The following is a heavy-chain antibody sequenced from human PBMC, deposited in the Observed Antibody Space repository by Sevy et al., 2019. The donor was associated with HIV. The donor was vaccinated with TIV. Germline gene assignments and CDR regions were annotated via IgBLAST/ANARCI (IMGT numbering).Heavy chain of an antibody. J-gene: IGHJ3*02. CDR2: ISAYNGDT. CDR1: GYTFTSYG. V-gene: IGHV1-18*01. D-gene: IGHD3-3*01. Sequence: ASVKVSCKASGYTFTSYGISWVRQAPGQGLEWMGWISAYNGDTNYAQKLHGRVTMTTDTSTSTAYMELTSLTSDDTAVDFCARCYYDFWSGYYRRDAFDSWGQGTRVTVSS. CDR3: ARCYYDFWSGYYRRDAFDS.